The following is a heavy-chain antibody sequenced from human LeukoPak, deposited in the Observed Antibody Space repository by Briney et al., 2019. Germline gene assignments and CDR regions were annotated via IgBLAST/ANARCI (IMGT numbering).Heavy chain of an antibody. CDR2: INHSGST. V-gene: IGHV4-34*01. D-gene: IGHD5-12*01. J-gene: IGHJ4*02. Sequence: SETLSLTCAVYGGSFSGYYWSWIRQPPGKGLEWIGEINHSGSTNYNPSLKSRVTISVDTSKNQFSLKLSSVTAADTAVYYCARERGYSGYDGYFDYWGQGTLVTVSS. CDR3: ARERGYSGYDGYFDY. CDR1: GGSFSGYY.